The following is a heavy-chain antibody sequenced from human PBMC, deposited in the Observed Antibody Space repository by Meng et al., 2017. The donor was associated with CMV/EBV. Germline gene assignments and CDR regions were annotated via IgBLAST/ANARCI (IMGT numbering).Heavy chain of an antibody. D-gene: IGHD3-3*01. Sequence: GESLKISCAASGFTFSSYAMSWVRQAPGKGLEWVSVIYSGGSSTYYADSVKGRFTISRENSKNTLYLQMNSLRAEDTAVYYCAKSYYDFWSGTLGYWGQGTLVTVSS. V-gene: IGHV3-23*03. CDR1: GFTFSSYA. CDR3: AKSYYDFWSGTLGY. CDR2: IYSGGSST. J-gene: IGHJ4*02.